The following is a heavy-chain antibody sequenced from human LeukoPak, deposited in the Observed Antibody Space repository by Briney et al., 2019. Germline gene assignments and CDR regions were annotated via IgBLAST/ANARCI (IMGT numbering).Heavy chain of an antibody. Sequence: SETLSLTCTVSGASIRNNYWTWIRQTPGKGLEWIGYIYHTGATSYNPSLKSRVSMSVDMSKEQFSVKLTSVTAADTAVYFCGRHGGSGWVIDSWGRGTLVTVSS. CDR2: IYHTGAT. V-gene: IGHV4-59*08. D-gene: IGHD6-19*01. J-gene: IGHJ4*02. CDR1: GASIRNNY. CDR3: GRHGGSGWVIDS.